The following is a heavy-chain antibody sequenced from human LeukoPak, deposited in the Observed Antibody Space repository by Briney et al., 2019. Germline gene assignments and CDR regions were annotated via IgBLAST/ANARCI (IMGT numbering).Heavy chain of an antibody. J-gene: IGHJ3*02. V-gene: IGHV3-23*01. CDR2: ILGIGGST. CDR3: AKDQWWERPDAFDI. CDR1: GFTFSSYA. Sequence: GRSLRLSCAASGFTFSSYAMSWVRHAPGKGLEWVSAILGIGGSTYHAGSVKGRFTISRDNSKKTLYLQMNRLRAEDTAVYFCAKDQWWERPDAFDILGQGTMVTVSS. D-gene: IGHD2-15*01.